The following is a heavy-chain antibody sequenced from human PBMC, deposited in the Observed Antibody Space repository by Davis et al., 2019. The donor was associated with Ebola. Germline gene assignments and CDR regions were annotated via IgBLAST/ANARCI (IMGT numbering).Heavy chain of an antibody. CDR3: ARGRISMVRGEMDV. CDR1: GFTFSSYV. Sequence: PGGSLRLSCAASGFTFSSYVMYWVRQAPGKGLDWVAVISYDGDNKYYADSVKGRFTISRDNSKNKVYVQMNSLRTEDTAVYFCARGRISMVRGEMDVWGKGTTVTVSS. J-gene: IGHJ6*04. V-gene: IGHV3-30-3*01. D-gene: IGHD3-10*01. CDR2: ISYDGDNK.